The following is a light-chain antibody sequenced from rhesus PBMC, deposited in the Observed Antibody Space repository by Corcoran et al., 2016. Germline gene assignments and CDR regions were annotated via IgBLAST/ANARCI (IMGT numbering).Light chain of an antibody. CDR3: GQGTHWPYS. J-gene: IGKJ2*01. CDR2: KVS. V-gene: IGKV2-64*01. CDR1: QSLVHSNGNTY. Sequence: DVVMTQSPLSLPITPGQPASISCRSSQSLVHSNGNTYLSWYQQKPGQPPRHLIYKVSNRDSGVPDRFSGRGSGTDFTLKSSRVEAEDGGIYYCGQGTHWPYSFGQGTKVESK.